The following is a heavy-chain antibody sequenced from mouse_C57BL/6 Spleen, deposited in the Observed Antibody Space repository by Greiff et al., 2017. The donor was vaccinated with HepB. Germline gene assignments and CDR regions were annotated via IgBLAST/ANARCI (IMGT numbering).Heavy chain of an antibody. CDR1: GYTFTSYW. V-gene: IGHV1-72*01. J-gene: IGHJ1*03. Sequence: QVQLQQSGAELVKPGASVKLSCKASGYTFTSYWMHWVKQRPGRGLEWIGRIDPNSGGTKYNEKFKSKATLTVDKPSRTAYIQLSSLTSEDSAVYYCARGEIWYFDVWGTGTTVTVSS. CDR2: IDPNSGGT. CDR3: ARGEIWYFDV.